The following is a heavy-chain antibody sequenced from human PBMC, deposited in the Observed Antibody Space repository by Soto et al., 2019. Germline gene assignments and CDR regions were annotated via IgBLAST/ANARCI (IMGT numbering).Heavy chain of an antibody. V-gene: IGHV3-53*01. J-gene: IGHJ6*02. D-gene: IGHD3-16*01. CDR3: VRPRPSGENYGMDV. CDR1: GLTVSHNY. CDR2: LYTEGTT. Sequence: EVQLVESGGGLIQPGGSLRLSCVASGLTVSHNYMAWFRQAPEMGLEWVSILYTEGTTYYADSVKGRFTISRDSSKNTLFLQMDSLRAEDTAVYYCVRPRPSGENYGMDVWGQGTTVTVSS.